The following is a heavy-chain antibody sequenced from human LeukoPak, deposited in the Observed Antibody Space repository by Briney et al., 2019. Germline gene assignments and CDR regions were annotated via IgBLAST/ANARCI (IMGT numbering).Heavy chain of an antibody. J-gene: IGHJ4*02. CDR2: IYPGDSDT. V-gene: IGHV5-51*01. CDR3: ARHGDRELLWFGESFFDY. CDR1: GYSFTNYW. Sequence: GESLKISCKGFGYSFTNYWIGWVRQMPGKGLEWMGIIYPGDSDTRYSPSFQGQVTISVDKSISTAYLQWSSLKASDTAMYYCARHGDRELLWFGESFFDYWGQGTLVTVSS. D-gene: IGHD3-10*01.